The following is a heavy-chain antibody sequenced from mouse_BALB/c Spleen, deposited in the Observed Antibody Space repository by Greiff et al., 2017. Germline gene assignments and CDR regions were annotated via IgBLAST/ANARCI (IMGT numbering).Heavy chain of an antibody. CDR3: ARRRYGSSYDFDY. CDR1: GYAFTNYL. CDR2: INPGSGGT. J-gene: IGHJ2*01. D-gene: IGHD1-1*01. V-gene: IGHV1-54*01. Sequence: QVQLQQSGAELVRPGTSVKVSCKASGYAFTNYLIEWVKQRPGQGLEWIGVINPGSGGTTYNEKFKGKATLTADKSSSTAYMQLSSLTSDDAAVFFCARRRYGSSYDFDYWGQGTTLTVSS.